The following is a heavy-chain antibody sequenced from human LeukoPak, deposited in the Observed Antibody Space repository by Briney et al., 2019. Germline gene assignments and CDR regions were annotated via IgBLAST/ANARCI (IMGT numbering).Heavy chain of an antibody. CDR2: IYYSGST. Sequence: SETLSLTCTVSGGSISSDYWSWIRQPPGKGLEWIGYIYYSGSTNYNPSLESRVTISVDTSKNQFSLKLSSVTAADTAVYYCARARNYYDSSDHYYEGDAFDIWGQGTMVTVSS. CDR1: GGSISSDY. CDR3: ARARNYYDSSDHYYEGDAFDI. V-gene: IGHV4-59*01. J-gene: IGHJ3*02. D-gene: IGHD3-22*01.